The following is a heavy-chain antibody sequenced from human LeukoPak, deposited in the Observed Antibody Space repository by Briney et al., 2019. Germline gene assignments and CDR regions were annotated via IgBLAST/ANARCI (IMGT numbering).Heavy chain of an antibody. CDR3: AKDPEIAAAGGYDAFDI. CDR1: RFTFSNYA. D-gene: IGHD6-13*01. Sequence: GGSLRLSCAASRFTFSNYAMTWVRQAPGKGLDWVSTISASGDTTSYADSVKGRFTISRDNSKNTLYLQMNSLRAEDTAVYYCAKDPEIAAAGGYDAFDIWGQGTMVTVSS. V-gene: IGHV3-23*01. J-gene: IGHJ3*02. CDR2: ISASGDTT.